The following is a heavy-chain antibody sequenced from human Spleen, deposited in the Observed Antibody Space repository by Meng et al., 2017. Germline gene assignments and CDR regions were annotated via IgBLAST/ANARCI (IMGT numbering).Heavy chain of an antibody. V-gene: IGHV3-48*03. Sequence: GGSLRLSCAASGFTFSSYEMNWVRQPPGKGLEWVSYISSSAKTIYYAGSVKGRFTISRDNAKSSLYLQMNSLRAEDTAVYYCARDPIISGWYDGFDIWGQGTMVTVSS. J-gene: IGHJ3*02. CDR3: ARDPIISGWYDGFDI. CDR2: ISSSAKTI. CDR1: GFTFSSYE. D-gene: IGHD6-19*01.